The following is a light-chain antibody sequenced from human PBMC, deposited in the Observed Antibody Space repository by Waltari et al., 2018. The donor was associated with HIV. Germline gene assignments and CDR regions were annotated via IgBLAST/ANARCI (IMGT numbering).Light chain of an antibody. V-gene: IGKV1-9*01. Sequence: DIQLTQSPALLSASVGDRVTISCRASQNIDTDLAWYRQKPGKAPELLIYAASTLQYGVSSRFSGSGSGTEFTLTISGLQPEDFATYFCQQLKSYPLTFGGGTTVE. CDR1: QNIDTD. CDR2: AAS. J-gene: IGKJ4*01. CDR3: QQLKSYPLT.